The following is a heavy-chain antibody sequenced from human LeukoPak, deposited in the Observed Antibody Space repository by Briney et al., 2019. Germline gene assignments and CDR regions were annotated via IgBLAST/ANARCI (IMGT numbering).Heavy chain of an antibody. Sequence: ASVKVSCKASGYTFTGYYIHWLRQAPGQGLEWMGWINPNSGGTNYAQKFQGRVTMTRETSISTAYMERSRLRSDDTAVYYCARAIGRLVVGFDYWGQGTLVTVSS. J-gene: IGHJ4*02. CDR1: GYTFTGYY. V-gene: IGHV1-2*02. CDR3: ARAIGRLVVGFDY. CDR2: INPNSGGT. D-gene: IGHD3-22*01.